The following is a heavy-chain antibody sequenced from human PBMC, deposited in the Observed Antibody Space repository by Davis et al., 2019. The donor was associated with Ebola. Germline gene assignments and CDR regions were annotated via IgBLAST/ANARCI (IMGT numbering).Heavy chain of an antibody. Sequence: PGGSLRLSCQGSAYGFTNFWIGWVRQVPGKGLEWMGMIYHEDSDTRYRPSFRGQVTISADKSFKTAFLQWSSLKASDTARYYCATLRRTITGMDDGFDIWGQGTMVTVSS. V-gene: IGHV5-51*01. CDR2: IYHEDSDT. CDR3: ATLRRTITGMDDGFDI. J-gene: IGHJ3*02. CDR1: AYGFTNFW. D-gene: IGHD1-20*01.